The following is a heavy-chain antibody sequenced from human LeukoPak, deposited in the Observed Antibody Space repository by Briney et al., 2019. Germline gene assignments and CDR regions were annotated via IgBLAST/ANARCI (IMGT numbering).Heavy chain of an antibody. CDR1: GYTLTELS. V-gene: IGHV1-24*01. D-gene: IGHD2-2*01. J-gene: IGHJ4*02. CDR2: FDPEDGET. Sequence: ASVKVSCKVSGYTLTELSMHWVRQAPGKGLEWMGGFDPEDGETIYAQKFQGRVTMTEDTSTDTAYMELSSLRSEDTAVYYCATGTNRFYCSSTSCRDYWGQGTLVTVSS. CDR3: ATGTNRFYCSSTSCRDY.